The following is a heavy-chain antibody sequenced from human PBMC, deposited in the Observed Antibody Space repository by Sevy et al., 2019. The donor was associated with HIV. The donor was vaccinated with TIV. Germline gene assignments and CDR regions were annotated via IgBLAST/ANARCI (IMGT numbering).Heavy chain of an antibody. CDR3: ARDIDSGYSSSY. CDR2: VNPNSGST. CDR1: GYIFTDYY. D-gene: IGHD6-13*01. Sequence: ASVKVSCKASGYIFTDYYLHWVRQAPGQGLEWMGRVNPNSGSTDYAQKFQDRVTMTRDTSISTAYMELNRLRPDDSAIYYCARDIDSGYSSSYWGQGTLVTVSS. V-gene: IGHV1-2*06. J-gene: IGHJ4*02.